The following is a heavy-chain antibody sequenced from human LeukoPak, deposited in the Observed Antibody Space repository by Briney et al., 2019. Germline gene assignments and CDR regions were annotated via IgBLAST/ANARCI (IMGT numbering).Heavy chain of an antibody. CDR3: ARGLLGYSSGWYDGTQIRFDP. V-gene: IGHV4-34*01. CDR2: INHSGST. J-gene: IGHJ5*02. Sequence: SGTLSLTCAVYGGSFSGYYWSWIRQPPGKGLEWIGEINHSGSTNYNPSLKSRVTISVDTSKNQFSLKLSSVTAADTAVYYCARGLLGYSSGWYDGTQIRFDPWGQGTLVTVSS. CDR1: GGSFSGYY. D-gene: IGHD6-19*01.